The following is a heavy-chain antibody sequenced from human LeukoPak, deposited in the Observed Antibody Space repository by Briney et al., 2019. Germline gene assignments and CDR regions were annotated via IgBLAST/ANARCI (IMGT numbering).Heavy chain of an antibody. J-gene: IGHJ4*02. CDR1: GYTFTSYG. Sequence: ASAKVSCKASGYTFTSYGISWVRQAPGQGLEWMGWISAYNGNTNYAQKLQGRVTMTTDTSTSTAYMELRSLRSDDTAVYYCARDGTTELALYYFDYWGQGTLVTVSS. V-gene: IGHV1-18*01. D-gene: IGHD4-17*01. CDR2: ISAYNGNT. CDR3: ARDGTTELALYYFDY.